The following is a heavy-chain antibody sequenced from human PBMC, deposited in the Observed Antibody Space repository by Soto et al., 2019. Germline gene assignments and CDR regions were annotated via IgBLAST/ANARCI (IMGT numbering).Heavy chain of an antibody. CDR3: ARDRHNNFFDP. V-gene: IGHV4-31*03. CDR1: GASMSSGGYY. CDR2: IYYSGST. Sequence: QVQLQESGPGLVKPSQTLSLTCTVSGASMSSGGYYWTWIRQSPGQGLEWIGNIYYSGSTYYNPSLESRVAISLDTSRSQFSLTLHSVTAADTDIYYCARDRHNNFFDPWGQGTLVTVSS. J-gene: IGHJ5*02. D-gene: IGHD6-6*01.